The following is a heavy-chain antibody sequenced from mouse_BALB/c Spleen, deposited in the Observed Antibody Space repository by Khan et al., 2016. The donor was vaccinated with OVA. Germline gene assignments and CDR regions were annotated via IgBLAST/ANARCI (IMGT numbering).Heavy chain of an antibody. Sequence: EVMLVESGGDLVKPGGSLKLSCAASGFTFSSYGMSWVRQTPDKRLEWVATISSGGSYTYYPDSVKGRFTISRDNAKNTLYLQMSSLKSEDTAMYYCARSGSSSYYFDYWGQGTTLTVSS. CDR1: GFTFSSYG. J-gene: IGHJ2*01. CDR3: ARSGSSSYYFDY. D-gene: IGHD1-1*01. V-gene: IGHV5-6*01. CDR2: ISSGGSYT.